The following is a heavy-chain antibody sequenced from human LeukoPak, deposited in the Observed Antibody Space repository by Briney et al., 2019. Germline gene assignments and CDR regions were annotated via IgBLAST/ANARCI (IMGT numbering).Heavy chain of an antibody. V-gene: IGHV3-23*01. CDR2: ISGGGGSA. J-gene: IGHJ4*02. CDR1: GFTFRNYA. D-gene: IGHD6-13*01. Sequence: PGGSLRLSCAASGFTFRNYAMSRVRQAPGKGLEWVSIISGGGGSAYDADFVRGRFTISRDNSKNTLYLQMSSLRVEDTAVYYCAKEQDSSYYYFDYWGQGTLVTVSS. CDR3: AKEQDSSYYYFDY.